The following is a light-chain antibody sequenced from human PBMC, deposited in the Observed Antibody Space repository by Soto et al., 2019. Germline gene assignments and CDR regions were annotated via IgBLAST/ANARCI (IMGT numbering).Light chain of an antibody. CDR1: QSISSY. J-gene: IGKJ1*01. CDR2: AAS. V-gene: IGKV1-39*01. Sequence: DIQMTQSPSSLSASXXXXXXXXXXXSQSISSYLNGYQQKPGKAPKLLIYAASSLQSGVPSRFSGSGSGTDFTLTISSLQPEDFATYYCQQSYSTPPWTFGQGTKVDIK. CDR3: QQSYSTPPWT.